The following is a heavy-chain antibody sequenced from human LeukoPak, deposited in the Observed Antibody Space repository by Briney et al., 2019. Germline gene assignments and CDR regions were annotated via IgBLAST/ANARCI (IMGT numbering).Heavy chain of an antibody. CDR2: ISSSSSYI. CDR3: ARSLQSIPGD. Sequence: PGGSLRLSCAASGFTFSSYSINWVRQAPGKGLEWVSSISSSSSYIYYADSVKGRFTISRDNAKNSLYLQMNSLRAEDTAVYYCARSLQSIPGDWGQGTLVTVSS. CDR1: GFTFSSYS. V-gene: IGHV3-21*01. J-gene: IGHJ4*02. D-gene: IGHD2-21*01.